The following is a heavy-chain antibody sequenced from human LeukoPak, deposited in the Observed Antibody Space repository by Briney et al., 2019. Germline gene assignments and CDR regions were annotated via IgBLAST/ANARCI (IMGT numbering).Heavy chain of an antibody. V-gene: IGHV4-34*01. CDR3: ARGPATTTVVTQTFDY. J-gene: IGHJ4*02. CDR2: INHSGST. D-gene: IGHD4-17*01. CDR1: GGSFSGYY. Sequence: SETLSLTCAVYGGSFSGYYWSWIRQPPGKGLEWIGEINHSGSTNYNPSLKSRVTISVDTSKNQFSLKLSSVTAADTAVYYCARGPATTTVVTQTFDYWGQGTLVTVSS.